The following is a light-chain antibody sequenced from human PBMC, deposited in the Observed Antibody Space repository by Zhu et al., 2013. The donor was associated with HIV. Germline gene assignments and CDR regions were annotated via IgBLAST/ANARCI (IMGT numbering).Light chain of an antibody. V-gene: IGLV1-40*01. Sequence: QSVLTQPPSVSGAPGQRVTISCSGSSSNIGAGYDVHWYQQLPGTAPKLLIYGNNNRPSGVPDRFSGSKSGTSASLAITGLQAEDEADYYCQSYDSSLSGHVFGTGTKVTVL. CDR2: GNN. CDR1: SSNIGAGYD. J-gene: IGLJ1*01. CDR3: QSYDSSLSGHV.